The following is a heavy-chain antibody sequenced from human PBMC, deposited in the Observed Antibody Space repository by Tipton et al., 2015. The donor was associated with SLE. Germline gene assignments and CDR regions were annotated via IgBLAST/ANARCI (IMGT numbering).Heavy chain of an antibody. D-gene: IGHD4-17*01. J-gene: IGHJ4*02. Sequence: QLVQSGAEVKKPGASVKVSCKASGYTFTFYGITWVRQAPGQGLEWMGWISAYNGNTNYAQKLQGRVTLTTDTSTSTAYMELRSLRSDDTAVYYCARDLLRVTVTRSFDYWGQGTLVTVSS. CDR2: ISAYNGNT. V-gene: IGHV1-18*01. CDR3: ARDLLRVTVTRSFDY. CDR1: GYTFTFYG.